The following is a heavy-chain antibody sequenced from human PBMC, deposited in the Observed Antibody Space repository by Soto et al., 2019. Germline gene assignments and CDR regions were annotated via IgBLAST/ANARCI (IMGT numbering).Heavy chain of an antibody. CDR3: AISEGNYYHYGMDV. J-gene: IGHJ6*02. CDR2: ISSSGTTI. Sequence: AGTLRLSCEASRFRFSDYYRSWVRQAPGKGLEWVSFISSSGTTIYYADSVKGRFTISRDNAKNSLFLQMNSLRVEDTAVYYCAISEGNYYHYGMDVWGPGTTVTVSS. CDR1: RFRFSDYY. D-gene: IGHD3-3*02. V-gene: IGHV3-11*01.